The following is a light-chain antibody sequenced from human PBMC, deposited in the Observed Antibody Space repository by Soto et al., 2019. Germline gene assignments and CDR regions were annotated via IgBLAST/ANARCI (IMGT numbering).Light chain of an antibody. V-gene: IGKV1-12*01. CDR2: TGS. CDR3: QQANSFPLT. CDR1: KGISNW. Sequence: DIQMPQSPSSVSASVGDRVSITCRASKGISNWLAWYQQKPGRAPKLLIYTGSRLQSGVPSRFSGTGSRTDFTLTISSLQPEDVATYYCQQANSFPLTFGGGTKVEIK. J-gene: IGKJ4*01.